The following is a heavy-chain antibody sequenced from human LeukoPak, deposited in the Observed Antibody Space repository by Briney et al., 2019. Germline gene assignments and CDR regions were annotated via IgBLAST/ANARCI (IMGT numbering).Heavy chain of an antibody. CDR2: ISGSGGST. CDR1: GFTFSSYA. V-gene: IGHV3-23*01. J-gene: IGHJ4*02. D-gene: IGHD6-19*01. CDR3: ARMYSSGWYLRPYYFDY. Sequence: PGSSLRLSCAASGFTFSSYAMSWVRQAPGKGLEWVSAISGSGGSTYYADSVKGRFTISRDNSKNTLYLQMNSLRAEDTAVYYCARMYSSGWYLRPYYFDYWGQGTLVTVSS.